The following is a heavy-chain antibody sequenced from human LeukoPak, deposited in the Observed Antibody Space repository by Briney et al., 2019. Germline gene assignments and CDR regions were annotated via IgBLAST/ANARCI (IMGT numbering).Heavy chain of an antibody. CDR1: GFTFSSYS. CDR3: ATRYYYGSGSYPFDY. J-gene: IGHJ4*02. CDR2: ISSSSNYI. V-gene: IGHV3-21*01. D-gene: IGHD3-10*01. Sequence: GGSLRLSCAASGFTFSSYSMNWVRQAPGKGLEWVSSISSSSNYIYYADSVKGRFTISRDNAKNSLYLQMNSLRAGDTAVYYCATRYYYGSGSYPFDYWGQGTLVTVSS.